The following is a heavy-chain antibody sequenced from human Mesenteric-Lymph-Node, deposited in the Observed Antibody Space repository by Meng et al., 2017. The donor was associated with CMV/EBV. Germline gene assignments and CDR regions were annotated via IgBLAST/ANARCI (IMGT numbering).Heavy chain of an antibody. J-gene: IGHJ4*02. V-gene: IGHV3-74*01. Sequence: GGSLRLSCAASGFTFSNFWMHRVRQAPGKGLVWVSHINSDGSTTGYADSVKGRFTISRDNAKNTLYLQMNSLRAEDTAVYYCASLFYYDSSGSGDYWGQGTLVTVSS. CDR1: GFTFSNFW. CDR3: ASLFYYDSSGSGDY. CDR2: INSDGSTT. D-gene: IGHD3-22*01.